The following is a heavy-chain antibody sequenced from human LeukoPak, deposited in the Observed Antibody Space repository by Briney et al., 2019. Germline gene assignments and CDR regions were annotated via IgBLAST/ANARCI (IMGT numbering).Heavy chain of an antibody. J-gene: IGHJ4*02. Sequence: PGGSLRLSCAASGFTFSNYAMHWVRQAPGKGLEWVSAISGSGDKTYYADSMKGRFTISRDNSKNTLFLQMNSLRVEDTALYYCTKVGGDIPDYWGQGTLDSVPS. D-gene: IGHD2-21*02. CDR2: ISGSGDKT. CDR3: TKVGGDIPDY. V-gene: IGHV3-23*01. CDR1: GFTFSNYA.